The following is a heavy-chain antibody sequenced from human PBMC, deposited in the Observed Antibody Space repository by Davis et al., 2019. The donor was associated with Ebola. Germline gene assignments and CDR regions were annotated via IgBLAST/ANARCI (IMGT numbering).Heavy chain of an antibody. CDR1: GYTFTGYY. CDR3: AYQLLYYYYGMDV. V-gene: IGHV1-2*02. J-gene: IGHJ6*04. CDR2: INPNSGGT. D-gene: IGHD2-2*01. Sequence: ASVKVSCKASGYTFTGYYMHWVRQAPGQGLEWMGWINPNSGGTNYAQKFQGRVTMTRDTSISTAYMELSRLRSDDTAVYYCAYQLLYYYYGMDVWGKGTTVTVSS.